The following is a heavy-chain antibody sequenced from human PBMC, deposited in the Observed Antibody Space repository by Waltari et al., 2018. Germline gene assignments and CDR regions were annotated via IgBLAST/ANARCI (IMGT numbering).Heavy chain of an antibody. CDR1: GGSISGYY. V-gene: IGHV4-4*07. D-gene: IGHD5-18*01. CDR3: ARSGYSSGSTYLYH. CDR2: IDIGRGT. Sequence: QVQLQESGPGLVKPSETLSLTCTVSGGSISGYYWSWIRQPAGKGLEWIGRIDIGRGTNFNPSLTSRVTMSLETSKNQFSLKLSSVTGADTAVYYCARSGYSSGSTYLYHWGPGTLVAVSS. J-gene: IGHJ4*02.